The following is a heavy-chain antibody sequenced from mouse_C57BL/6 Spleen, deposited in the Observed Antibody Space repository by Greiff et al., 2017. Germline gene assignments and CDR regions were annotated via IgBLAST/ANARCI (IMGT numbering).Heavy chain of an antibody. D-gene: IGHD2-2*01. CDR1: GFTFSDYG. J-gene: IGHJ2*01. Sequence: EVKLVESGGGLVKPGGSLKLSCAASGFTFSDYGMHWVRQAPEKGLEWVAYISSGSSTIYYADTVKGRFTISRDNAKNTLFLQMTSLRSEYTARYYCAMRGVTTDFDYWGQGTTLTVSS. CDR2: ISSGSSTI. V-gene: IGHV5-17*01. CDR3: AMRGVTTDFDY.